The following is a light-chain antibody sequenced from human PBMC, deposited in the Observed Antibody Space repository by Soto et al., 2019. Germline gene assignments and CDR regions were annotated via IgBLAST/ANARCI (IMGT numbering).Light chain of an antibody. J-gene: IGKJ5*01. Sequence: IVFAQTPSTLSLSPGERATLSCWASQSVSSSYLAWYQQKPGQAPRLLIYGASSRATGIPDRFSGSGSGTDFILTISRLEPEDFAVYYCQQYGSSPSITFGQGTRLEIK. CDR2: GAS. CDR1: QSVSSSY. V-gene: IGKV3-20*01. CDR3: QQYGSSPSIT.